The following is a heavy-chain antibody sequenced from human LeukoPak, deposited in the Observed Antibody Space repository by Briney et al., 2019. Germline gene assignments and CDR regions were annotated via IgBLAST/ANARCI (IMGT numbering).Heavy chain of an antibody. D-gene: IGHD2/OR15-2a*01. Sequence: PSGTLSLTCDVSGGSITQTNYWTWVRQPPGKGLEWIGCIYYSGNTYYNPSLKSRVTISVDMSKNQFSLRLTSVTAADTAVYYCARKNDFDIWGQGTLVTVSS. J-gene: IGHJ3*02. CDR3: ARKNDFDI. CDR2: IYYSGNT. CDR1: GGSITQTNY. V-gene: IGHV4-4*02.